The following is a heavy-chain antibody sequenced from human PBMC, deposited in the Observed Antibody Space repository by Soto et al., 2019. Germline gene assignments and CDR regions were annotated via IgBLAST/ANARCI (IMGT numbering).Heavy chain of an antibody. J-gene: IGHJ6*02. CDR1: GFTFSSYA. Sequence: GGSLRLSCAASGFTFSSYAMHWVRQAPGKGLEWVAVISYDGSNKYYADTVKGRFTISRDNSKNTLYLQMNSLRAEDTAVFYCARGVGLVVPAANPPTYYYGMDVWGQGTTVTVSS. D-gene: IGHD2-2*01. CDR2: ISYDGSNK. V-gene: IGHV3-30-3*01. CDR3: ARGVGLVVPAANPPTYYYGMDV.